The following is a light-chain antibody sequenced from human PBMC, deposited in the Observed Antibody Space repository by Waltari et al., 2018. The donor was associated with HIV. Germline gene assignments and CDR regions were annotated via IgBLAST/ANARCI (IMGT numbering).Light chain of an antibody. CDR1: QSISSG. V-gene: IGKV1-5*03. CDR3: QQYQSYSLT. CDR2: TTS. J-gene: IGKJ5*01. Sequence: DIQMTQSPSTLSASVGDTVTITCRSSQSISSGLAWYQQQPGRAPKLLIYTTSTLHSGVPSRFSGSGSGTEFSLTISSLQPDDFATYYCQQYQSYSLTFGQGTRLEIK.